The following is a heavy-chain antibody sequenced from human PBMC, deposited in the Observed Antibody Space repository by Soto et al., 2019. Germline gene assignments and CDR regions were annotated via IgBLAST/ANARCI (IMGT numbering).Heavy chain of an antibody. CDR3: AKDLRGSTSCYGCYFDY. D-gene: IGHD2-2*01. CDR2: ISGSGDRT. J-gene: IGHJ4*02. CDR1: GFTFSSYA. V-gene: IGHV3-23*01. Sequence: EVQLLESGGGLVQPGGSLRLSCAASGFTFSSYAMSWVRQAPGQGLEWVSDISGSGDRTYYGDSVKGRFTISRDNSKNTVYLQMNSLRAEDTAVYYCAKDLRGSTSCYGCYFDYWGQETLVTVSS.